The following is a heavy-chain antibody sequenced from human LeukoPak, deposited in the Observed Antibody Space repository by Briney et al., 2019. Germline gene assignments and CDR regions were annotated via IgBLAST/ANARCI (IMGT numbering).Heavy chain of an antibody. CDR1: GYTFTSYD. V-gene: IGHV1-18*01. J-gene: IGHJ4*02. CDR2: ISAYNGNT. Sequence: ASVKVSCKASGYTFTSYDINWVRQAPGQGLEWMGWISAYNGNTNYAQKLQGRVTMTTDTSTSTAYMELRSLRSDDTAVYYCARAGDYYDSSGSPFDYWGQGTLVTVSS. CDR3: ARAGDYYDSSGSPFDY. D-gene: IGHD3-22*01.